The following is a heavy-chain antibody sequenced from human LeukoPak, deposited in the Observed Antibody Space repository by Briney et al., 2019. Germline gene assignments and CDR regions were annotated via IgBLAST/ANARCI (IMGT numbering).Heavy chain of an antibody. CDR1: GLTDNTTH. D-gene: IGHD3-10*01. CDR3: ALLGSKLLWRIDY. Sequence: GGPVRLFCAASGLTDNTTHMRWLRHSTGKALEWVSGIRASGGATYYADSVKGRFNISRDNSENTLYLLMNSLRGEDTAIYYCALLGSKLLWRIDYWGQGTLVTVSS. CDR2: IRASGGAT. J-gene: IGHJ4*02. V-gene: IGHV3-23*01.